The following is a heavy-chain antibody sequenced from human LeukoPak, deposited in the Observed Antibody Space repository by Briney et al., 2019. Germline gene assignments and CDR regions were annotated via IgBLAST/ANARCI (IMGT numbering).Heavy chain of an antibody. Sequence: SETLSLTCAVYGGSFSGYYWSWIRQPPGKGLEWIGEINHSGSTNYNPSLKSRVTISVDTSKNQFSLKLSSVTAADTAVYYCARHRRAAAVLDYWGQGTLVTVSS. D-gene: IGHD6-13*01. V-gene: IGHV4-34*01. CDR2: INHSGST. J-gene: IGHJ4*02. CDR1: GGSFSGYY. CDR3: ARHRRAAAVLDY.